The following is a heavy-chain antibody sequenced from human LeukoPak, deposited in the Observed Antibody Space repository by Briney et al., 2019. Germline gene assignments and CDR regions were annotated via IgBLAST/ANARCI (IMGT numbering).Heavy chain of an antibody. CDR1: GFTVSSNY. CDR2: INSDGSST. D-gene: IGHD2-2*01. J-gene: IGHJ4*02. V-gene: IGHV3-74*01. Sequence: AGGSLRLSCAASGFTVSSNYMSWVRQTPGKGLVWVSLINSDGSSTNYADSVKGRFTISRDNAKNTLYLQMNSLRAEDTAVYYCATDVPAATIFGYWGQGTLVTVSS. CDR3: ATDVPAATIFGY.